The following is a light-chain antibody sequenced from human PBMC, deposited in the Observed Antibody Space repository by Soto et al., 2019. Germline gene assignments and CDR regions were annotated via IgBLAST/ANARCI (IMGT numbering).Light chain of an antibody. CDR1: SSDVGSYNL. CDR2: EGS. Sequence: SALTQPASVSGSPGQSITISCTGTSSDVGSYNLVSWYQQHPGKAPKLMIYEGSKRPSGVSNRVSGSKSGNTASLTIAGLQAEDEADYYCCSYAGSSIVVFGGGTQLTVL. J-gene: IGLJ2*01. V-gene: IGLV2-23*01. CDR3: CSYAGSSIVV.